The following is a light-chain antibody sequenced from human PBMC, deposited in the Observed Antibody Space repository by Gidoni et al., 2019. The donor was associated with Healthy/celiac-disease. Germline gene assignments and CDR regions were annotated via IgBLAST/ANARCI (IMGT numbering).Light chain of an antibody. J-gene: IGKJ1*01. Sequence: EIVLTHSPGTLSLSTGERATLSCRASHSVSSSYLAWYQQKPGQAPRLLIYGASSRATGIPDRFSGSGSGTDFTLTISRLEPEDFAVYYCQQYGSSPRTFGQGTKVEIK. V-gene: IGKV3-20*01. CDR2: GAS. CDR1: HSVSSSY. CDR3: QQYGSSPRT.